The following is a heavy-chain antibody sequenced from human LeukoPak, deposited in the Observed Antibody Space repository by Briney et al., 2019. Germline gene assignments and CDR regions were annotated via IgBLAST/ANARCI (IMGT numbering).Heavy chain of an antibody. V-gene: IGHV3-23*01. Sequence: GGSLRLSCAASGFTFSSYAMSWVRQAPGKGLEWVSAISGSGDSTYYADSVKGRFTISRDNAKKSLYLQMNSLRAENTAVYYCARDRVSGFGPDYWGQGTLVTVSS. D-gene: IGHD3-10*01. J-gene: IGHJ4*02. CDR1: GFTFSSYA. CDR3: ARDRVSGFGPDY. CDR2: ISGSGDST.